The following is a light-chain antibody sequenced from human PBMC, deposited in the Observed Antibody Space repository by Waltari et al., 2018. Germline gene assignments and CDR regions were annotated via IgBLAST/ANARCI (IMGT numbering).Light chain of an antibody. CDR3: HQRSNWPIT. J-gene: IGKJ5*01. Sequence: EIVLTQSPATLSLSPGESATFSCRSSQSVSGYLAWYQQKPGQAPRLLINEASNRATGIPARFSGSGSGTDFTLTISSLEPEDFAVYYCHQRSNWPITFGQGTRLEIK. CDR1: QSVSGY. CDR2: EAS. V-gene: IGKV3-11*01.